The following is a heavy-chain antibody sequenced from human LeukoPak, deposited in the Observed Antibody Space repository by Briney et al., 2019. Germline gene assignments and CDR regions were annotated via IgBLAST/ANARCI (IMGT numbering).Heavy chain of an antibody. CDR1: GYTFTSYG. J-gene: IGHJ4*02. CDR2: ISAYNGNT. V-gene: IGHV1-18*01. D-gene: IGHD3-22*01. CDR3: ARDWRGYYYDSSGYAYY. Sequence: ASVKVSCKASGYTFTSYGISWVRQAPGQGLEWMGWISAYNGNTNYALKLQGRVTMTTDTSTSTAYMELRSLRSDDTAVYYCARDWRGYYYDSSGYAYYWGQGTLVTVSS.